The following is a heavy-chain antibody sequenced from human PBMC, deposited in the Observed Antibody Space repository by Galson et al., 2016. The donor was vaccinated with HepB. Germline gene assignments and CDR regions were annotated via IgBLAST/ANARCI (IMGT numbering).Heavy chain of an antibody. J-gene: IGHJ6*02. CDR3: ARDCLVHCDSVGYYYGLDV. CDR1: GGTFSTYG. D-gene: IGHD4-23*01. Sequence: SVKVSCKASGGTFSTYGFSWVRQAPGQGLEWMGGIIPIFGTTNYAQKFQGRVTITADESTTTAYMELTSLRSEDTAVYYCARDCLVHCDSVGYYYGLDVWGQGTTVTVSS. V-gene: IGHV1-69*13. CDR2: IIPIFGTT.